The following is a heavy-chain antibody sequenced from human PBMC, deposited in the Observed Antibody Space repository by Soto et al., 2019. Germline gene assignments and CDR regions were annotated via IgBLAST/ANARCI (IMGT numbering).Heavy chain of an antibody. Sequence: GSLRLSCAASGFTFISYSMNWVLQAPWKGLEWVSSICSSSSYIYYADSVKGRFTISRDNAKNSLYLQMNSLRAEDTAVYYCARDHRSYTAMVYFPAPDYWGQGTLVTVSS. D-gene: IGHD5-18*01. CDR3: ARDHRSYTAMVYFPAPDY. CDR2: ICSSSSYI. J-gene: IGHJ4*02. CDR1: GFTFISYS. V-gene: IGHV3-21*01.